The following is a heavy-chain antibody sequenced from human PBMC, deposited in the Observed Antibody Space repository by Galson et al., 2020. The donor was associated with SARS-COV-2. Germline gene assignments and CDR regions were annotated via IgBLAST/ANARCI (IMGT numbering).Heavy chain of an antibody. V-gene: IGHV3-48*03. CDR2: ISSSGNTI. Sequence: GGSLRLSCAASGFIFSNYDMNWVRQAPGKGLEWLSYISSSGNTIYYADSVKGRFTISRDNAKNSLFLQMSSLRVEDTAAYYCESYRGHYDSSGYYVDDYWGQGSLVTVSS. J-gene: IGHJ4*02. D-gene: IGHD3-22*01. CDR1: GFIFSNYD. CDR3: ESYRGHYDSSGYYVDDY.